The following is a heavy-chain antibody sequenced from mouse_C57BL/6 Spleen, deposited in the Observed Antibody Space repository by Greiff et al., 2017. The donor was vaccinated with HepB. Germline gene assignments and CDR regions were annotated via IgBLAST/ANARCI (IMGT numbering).Heavy chain of an antibody. J-gene: IGHJ2*01. D-gene: IGHD2-5*01. CDR2: INYDGSST. CDR1: GFTFSDYY. CDR3: ARFYYNNYPGYFDY. Sequence: EVHLVESEGGLVQPGSSMKFSCTASGFTFSDYYMAWVRQVPEKGLEWVANINYDGSSTYYLDSLKSRFIISRDNAKNILYLQMSSLKSEDTATYYCARFYYNNYPGYFDYWGQGTTLTVSS. V-gene: IGHV5-16*01.